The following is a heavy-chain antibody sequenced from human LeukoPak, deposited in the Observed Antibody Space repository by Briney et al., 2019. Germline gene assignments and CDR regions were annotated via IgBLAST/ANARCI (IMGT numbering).Heavy chain of an antibody. V-gene: IGHV1-24*01. Sequence: GASVKVSCKVSGYTLTDFSMHWVRQAPGKGLEWMGGFDPEDGETIYAQKFQGRVTMTEDTSTDTAYMELSSLRSEDTAVYYCATPRDYRSWAFDIWGQGTMVTVSS. CDR1: GYTLTDFS. CDR2: FDPEDGET. D-gene: IGHD4-11*01. J-gene: IGHJ3*02. CDR3: ATPRDYRSWAFDI.